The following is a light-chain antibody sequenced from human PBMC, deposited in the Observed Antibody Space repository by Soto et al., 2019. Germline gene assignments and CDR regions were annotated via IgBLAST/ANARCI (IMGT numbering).Light chain of an antibody. Sequence: QSALPQPASVSGSPGQSITISRTGPSIDVGGFNYVSWYQHYPGEAPKLLIYEVSNRPSGVSSRFSGSKSGNTASLTISGLQADDEGDYYCSSFTTSNTWVFGGGTKVTVL. J-gene: IGLJ3*02. V-gene: IGLV2-14*01. CDR3: SSFTTSNTWV. CDR1: SIDVGGFNY. CDR2: EVS.